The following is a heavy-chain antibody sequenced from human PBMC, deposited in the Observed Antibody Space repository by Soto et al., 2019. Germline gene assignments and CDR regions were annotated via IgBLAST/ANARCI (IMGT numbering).Heavy chain of an antibody. D-gene: IGHD1-26*01. V-gene: IGHV3-21*01. CDR2: INGRSNYV. CDR3: AREDGVVGSSSAFDH. CDR1: GSTFSTYT. Sequence: EVQVVESGGGLVKPGGSLRLSCVFSGSTFSTYTMNWVRQAPGKGLEWVSSINGRSNYVYYADSVKGRFTISRDNAKNSLYLQMNRLRAEDTAIYYCAREDGVVGSSSAFDHWGLGTLVTVSS. J-gene: IGHJ4*02.